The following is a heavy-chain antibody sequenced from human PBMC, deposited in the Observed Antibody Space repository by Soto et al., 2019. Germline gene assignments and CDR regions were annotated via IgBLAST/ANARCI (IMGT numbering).Heavy chain of an antibody. CDR1: GGTFSSYA. CDR3: ARGYYGSGSPDSYYYGMDV. CDR2: IIPIFGTA. D-gene: IGHD3-10*01. J-gene: IGHJ6*02. Sequence: SVKVSCKASGGTFSSYAISWVRQAPGQGLEWMGGIIPIFGTANYAQKFQGRVTITADESTSTAYMELSSLRSEDTAVYYCARGYYGSGSPDSYYYGMDVWGQGTTVTVS. V-gene: IGHV1-69*13.